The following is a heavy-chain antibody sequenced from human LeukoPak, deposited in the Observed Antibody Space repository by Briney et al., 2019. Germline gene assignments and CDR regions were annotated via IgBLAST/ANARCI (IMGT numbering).Heavy chain of an antibody. CDR2: ISYDGSNK. Sequence: PSETLSLTCTVSGGSISSSSYYWGWIRQAPGKGLEWVAVISYDGSNKYYADSVKGRFTISRDNSKNTLYLQMNSLRAEDTAVYYCAKRRSRDYYGSGSYGYYYMDVWGKGTTVTVSS. CDR3: AKRRSRDYYGSGSYGYYYMDV. J-gene: IGHJ6*03. D-gene: IGHD3-10*01. CDR1: GGSISSSS. V-gene: IGHV3-30*18.